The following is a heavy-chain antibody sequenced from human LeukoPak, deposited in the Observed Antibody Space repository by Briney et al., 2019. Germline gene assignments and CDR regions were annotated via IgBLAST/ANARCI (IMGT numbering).Heavy chain of an antibody. CDR1: GFTFSSYA. Sequence: GGSLRLSCAASGFTFSSYAMHWVRQAPGKGLEWVAVISYDGSNKYYADSVKGRFTISRDNSKNTLYLQMNSLRAEDTAVYYCAREVNDFWSGYYSFDYWGQGTLVTVSS. V-gene: IGHV3-30-3*01. J-gene: IGHJ4*02. CDR2: ISYDGSNK. CDR3: AREVNDFWSGYYSFDY. D-gene: IGHD3-3*01.